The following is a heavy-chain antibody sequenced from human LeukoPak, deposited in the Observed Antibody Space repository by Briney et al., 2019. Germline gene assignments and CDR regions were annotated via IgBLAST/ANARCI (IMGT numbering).Heavy chain of an antibody. CDR1: GFTFSSYE. Sequence: PGGSLRLSCAASGFTFSSYEMNWVRQAPGKGLEWVSSISSSGSYIYYADSVKGRFTISRDNAKNSLYLQMNSLRAEDTAVYYCAELGITMIGGVWGKGTTVTISS. D-gene: IGHD3-10*02. V-gene: IGHV3-21*01. CDR3: AELGITMIGGV. CDR2: ISSSGSYI. J-gene: IGHJ6*04.